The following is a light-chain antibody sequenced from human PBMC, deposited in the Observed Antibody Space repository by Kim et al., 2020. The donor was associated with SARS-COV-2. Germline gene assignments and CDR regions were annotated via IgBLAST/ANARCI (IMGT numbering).Light chain of an antibody. CDR1: SDNVGYQG. CDR2: RNN. J-gene: IGLJ3*02. Sequence: TATVTCIGSSDNVGYQGAAWLQQHQGHPPKLLSYRNNNRPSGISERFSASRSGNTASLTISGLQPEDEADYYCSAWDRSVNAWGFGGGTQLTVL. CDR3: SAWDRSVNAWG. V-gene: IGLV10-54*01.